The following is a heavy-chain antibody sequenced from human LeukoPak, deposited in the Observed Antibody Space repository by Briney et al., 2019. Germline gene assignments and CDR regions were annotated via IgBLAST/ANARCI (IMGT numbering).Heavy chain of an antibody. CDR3: AREMATIKGWFDP. J-gene: IGHJ5*02. V-gene: IGHV4-59*01. CDR1: GGSISSYY. Sequence: SETLSLTCTVSGGSISSYYWSWIRQPPGKGLEWIGYIYYSGSTNYNPSLKSRVTISVDTSKNQFSLKLSSVTAADTAVYYCAREMATIKGWFDPWGQGTLVTVSS. CDR2: IYYSGST. D-gene: IGHD5-24*01.